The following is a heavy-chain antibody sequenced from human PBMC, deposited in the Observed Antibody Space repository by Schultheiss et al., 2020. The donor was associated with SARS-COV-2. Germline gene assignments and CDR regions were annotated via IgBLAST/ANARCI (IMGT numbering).Heavy chain of an antibody. V-gene: IGHV4-61*08. CDR2: IYYSGTT. Sequence: SETLSLTCTVSGGSISSGGYYWSWIRQHPGKGLEWIGYIYYSGTTNYNPFLESRVTISVDTSKNQFSLKLSSVTAADTAVYYCARGRSSDYWGQGTLVTVSS. CDR1: GGSISSGGYY. D-gene: IGHD1-26*01. J-gene: IGHJ4*02. CDR3: ARGRSSDY.